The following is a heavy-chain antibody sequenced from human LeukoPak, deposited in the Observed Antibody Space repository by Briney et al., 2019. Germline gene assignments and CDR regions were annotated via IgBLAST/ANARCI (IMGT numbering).Heavy chain of an antibody. CDR1: GGSFSDFY. CDR3: ARGTYGSSWQLEHFDY. V-gene: IGHV4-59*01. CDR2: IYYSGST. J-gene: IGHJ4*02. D-gene: IGHD6-13*01. Sequence: SETLSLTCAVSGGSFSDFYWSWIRQPPGKGLEWIGYIYYSGSTNYNPSLKSRVTISVDTSKNQFSLKLSSLTAADTAVYYCARGTYGSSWQLEHFDYWGQGTLVTVSS.